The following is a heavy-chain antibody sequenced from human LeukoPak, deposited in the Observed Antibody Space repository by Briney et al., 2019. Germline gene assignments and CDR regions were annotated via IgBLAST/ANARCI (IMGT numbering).Heavy chain of an antibody. CDR3: AREGTARPLDY. V-gene: IGHV4-30-4*08. J-gene: IGHJ4*02. Sequence: PSETLSLTCTVSGGSISSGDYYWSWIRQPPGKGLEWIGCIYYSGSTYYNPSLKSRVTISVDTSKNQFSLKLSSVTAADTAVYYCAREGTARPLDYWGQGTLVTVSS. CDR2: IYYSGST. D-gene: IGHD6-6*01. CDR1: GGSISSGDYY.